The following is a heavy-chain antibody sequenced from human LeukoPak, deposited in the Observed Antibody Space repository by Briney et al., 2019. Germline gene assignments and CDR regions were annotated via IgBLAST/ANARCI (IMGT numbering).Heavy chain of an antibody. CDR2: ISSSSTYI. J-gene: IGHJ4*02. CDR3: ARVDYTSGWPVDY. V-gene: IGHV3-21*01. Sequence: GGSLRLSCAASGFTFSSYSMNWVRQAPGKGLEWVSSISSSSTYIYYADSVKGRFTISRDNAKNSLYLQMNSLRAEDTAVYYCARVDYTSGWPVDYWGQGTLVTVSS. CDR1: GFTFSSYS. D-gene: IGHD6-19*01.